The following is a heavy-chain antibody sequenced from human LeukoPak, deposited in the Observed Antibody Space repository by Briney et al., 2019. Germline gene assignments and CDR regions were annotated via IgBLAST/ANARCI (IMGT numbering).Heavy chain of an antibody. CDR1: GYTFTVYY. CDR3: ARDLTYYGSGSYYPRWFDH. J-gene: IGHJ5*02. D-gene: IGHD3-10*01. CDR2: INPNSGGT. Sequence: ASVKVSCKASGYTFTVYYMHWVRQAPGQGLEWMGWINPNSGGTNYAQKFQGRVTMTRDTSISTAYMELSRLRSDDTAVYYCARDLTYYGSGSYYPRWFDHWGQGTLVTVSS. V-gene: IGHV1-2*02.